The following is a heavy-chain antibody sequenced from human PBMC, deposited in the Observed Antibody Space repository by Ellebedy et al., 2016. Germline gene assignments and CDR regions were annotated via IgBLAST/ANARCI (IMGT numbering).Heavy chain of an antibody. CDR2: ISAGGDIT. CDR3: YYGHYSGS. J-gene: IGHJ4*02. CDR1: GLNFNTFF. V-gene: IGHV3-23*01. D-gene: IGHD4-17*01. Sequence: GESLKISXTASGLNFNTFFMSWVRQAPGGGLEWVSTISAGGDITFSADSVKGRFTISRDNSRDTLYLQMNSLRAEDTAVYYCYYGHYSGSWGQGTLVTVSS.